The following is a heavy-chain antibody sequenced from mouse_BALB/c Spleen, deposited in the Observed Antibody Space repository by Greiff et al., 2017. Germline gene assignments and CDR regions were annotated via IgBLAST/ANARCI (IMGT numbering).Heavy chain of an antibody. CDR2: ISSGSSTI. CDR3: ARTMITTDYYAMDY. V-gene: IGHV5-17*01. J-gene: IGHJ4*01. D-gene: IGHD2-4*01. CDR1: GFTFSDYY. Sequence: EVKLVESGGGLVKPGGSLKLSCAASGFTFSDYYMYWVRQTPEKRLEWVAYISSGSSTIYYADTVKGRFTISRDNPKNTLFLQMTSLRSEDTAMYYCARTMITTDYYAMDYWGQGTSVTVSS.